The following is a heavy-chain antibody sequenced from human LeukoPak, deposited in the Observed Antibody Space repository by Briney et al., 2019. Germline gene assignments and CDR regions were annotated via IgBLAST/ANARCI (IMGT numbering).Heavy chain of an antibody. CDR3: ARDQPTNWWNSEGSLFDY. CDR1: GFTFSSYS. Sequence: GGSLRLSCAASGFTFSSYSMNWVRQAPGKGLEWVSFISGNSSYVYCADSVKGRFTISRDNAKNSLYLQMNSLRAEDTAVYYCARDQPTNWWNSEGSLFDYWGQGTLVTVSS. J-gene: IGHJ4*02. D-gene: IGHD2-8*02. V-gene: IGHV3-21*01. CDR2: ISGNSSYV.